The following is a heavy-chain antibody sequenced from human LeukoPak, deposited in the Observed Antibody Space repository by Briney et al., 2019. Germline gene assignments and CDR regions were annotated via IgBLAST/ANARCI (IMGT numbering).Heavy chain of an antibody. CDR3: AKNMGASGGIHDY. J-gene: IGHJ4*02. D-gene: IGHD1-14*01. V-gene: IGHV4-28*06. CDR1: GYSISSSNW. CDR2: IYYSGST. Sequence: PSDTLSLTCAVSGYSISSSNWWGWIRPPPGKGLEWIGYIYYSGSTNYNPSLKSRVTMSVDTSKNQFSLKLSSVIALDTAVYYCAKNMGASGGIHDYWGQGTLVTVSS.